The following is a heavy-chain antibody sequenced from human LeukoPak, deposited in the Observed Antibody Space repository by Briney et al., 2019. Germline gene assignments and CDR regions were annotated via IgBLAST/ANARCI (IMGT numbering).Heavy chain of an antibody. CDR2: IYYSGST. D-gene: IGHD3-22*01. CDR1: GGSVSSGSYY. Sequence: SETLSLTCTVSGGSVSSGSYYWSWIRQPPGKGLEWIGYIYYSGSTNYNPSLKSRVTISVDTSKNQFSLKLSSVTAADTAVYYCAGALYDSSGYYQGDFDYWGQGTLVTVSS. CDR3: AGALYDSSGYYQGDFDY. V-gene: IGHV4-61*01. J-gene: IGHJ4*02.